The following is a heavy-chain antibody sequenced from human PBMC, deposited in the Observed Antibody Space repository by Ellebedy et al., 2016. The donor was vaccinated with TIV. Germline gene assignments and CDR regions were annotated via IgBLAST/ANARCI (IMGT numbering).Heavy chain of an antibody. V-gene: IGHV3-33*01. CDR2: IWYDGSNN. CDR1: GFIFSSYG. Sequence: PGGSLRLSCAASGFIFSSYGMHWVRQAPGKGLEWVAVIWYDGSNNYYPDSVQGRFTISRDNSKNTLYLQRNSLRAEDTAVYYCARDPSGSYLLGDPYNWFDPWGQGTLVTVSS. J-gene: IGHJ5*02. D-gene: IGHD1-26*01. CDR3: ARDPSGSYLLGDPYNWFDP.